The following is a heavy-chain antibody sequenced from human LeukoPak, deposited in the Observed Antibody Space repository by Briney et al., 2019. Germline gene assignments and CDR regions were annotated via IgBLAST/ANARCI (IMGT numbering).Heavy chain of an antibody. CDR1: GFTFSNYG. J-gene: IGHJ4*02. V-gene: IGHV3-33*01. CDR3: ARDRGYTYGHPFDY. CDR2: IWSDGSNK. D-gene: IGHD5-18*01. Sequence: PGGSLRLSCAASGFTFSNYGMHWVRQAPGKGLEWVTLIWSDGSNKYYVGSVKGRFTISRDNSKNTLYLQMNSLRAEDTAVYYCARDRGYTYGHPFDYWGQGTLVTVSS.